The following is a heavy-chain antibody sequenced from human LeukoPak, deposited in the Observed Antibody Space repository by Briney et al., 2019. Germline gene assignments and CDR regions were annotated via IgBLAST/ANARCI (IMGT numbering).Heavy chain of an antibody. CDR2: INSDGSST. CDR3: ARVAETIYYGDYGDY. Sequence: GGSLRISCAASGFTFSSYWMHWVRQAPGKGLVWASRINSDGSSTSYADSVKGRFTISRDNAKNTLYLQMNSLRAEDTAVYYCARVAETIYYGDYGDYWGQGTLVTVSS. J-gene: IGHJ4*02. CDR1: GFTFSSYW. V-gene: IGHV3-74*01. D-gene: IGHD4-17*01.